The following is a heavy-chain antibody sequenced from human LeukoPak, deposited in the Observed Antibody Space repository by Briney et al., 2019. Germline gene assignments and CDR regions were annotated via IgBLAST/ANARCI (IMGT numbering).Heavy chain of an antibody. D-gene: IGHD6-13*01. CDR2: IYPGDSDT. CDR3: ARTLRAGTDY. Sequence: GGSLQISCKGSGYNFTSYWIGGVRPLPGKGLEWMGIIYPGDSDTRYSPSFQGQVTISADKSISTAYLQWSSLKASDTATYYCARTLRAGTDYWGQGTLVTVPS. V-gene: IGHV5-51*01. J-gene: IGHJ4*02. CDR1: GYNFTSYW.